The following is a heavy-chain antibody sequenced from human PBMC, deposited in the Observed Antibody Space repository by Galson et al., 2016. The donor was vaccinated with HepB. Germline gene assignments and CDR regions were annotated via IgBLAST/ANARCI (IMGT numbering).Heavy chain of an antibody. V-gene: IGHV1-2*02. CDR2: INPDSGVT. CDR1: GYTFTGYY. Sequence: SVKVSCKASGYTFTGYYMHWVRQAPGQGLEWMGWINPDSGVTSYAQKFQGRVTMTRDTSISTVYMELSRLKSDDMAICYCARDRYSGSYYVGAFDIWGQGTMVTAS. CDR3: ARDRYSGSYYVGAFDI. D-gene: IGHD1-26*01. J-gene: IGHJ3*02.